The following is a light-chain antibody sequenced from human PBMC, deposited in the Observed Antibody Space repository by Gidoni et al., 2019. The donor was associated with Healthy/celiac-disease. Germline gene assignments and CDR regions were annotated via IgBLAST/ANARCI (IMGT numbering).Light chain of an antibody. Sequence: SYELTQPPSVSVSQGQTARITCHGDALPNQYAYWYQQKPGQAPVLVIYKDSERPSGIPERFSGASSGTTVTLTISGVQAEYEADYYCQSADSSVTYVVFGGGTKLTVL. CDR3: QSADSSVTYVV. CDR1: ALPNQY. V-gene: IGLV3-25*03. J-gene: IGLJ2*01. CDR2: KDS.